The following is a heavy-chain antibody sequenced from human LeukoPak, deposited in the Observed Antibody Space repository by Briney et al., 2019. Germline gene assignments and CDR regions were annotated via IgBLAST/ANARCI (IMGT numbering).Heavy chain of an antibody. D-gene: IGHD3-22*01. J-gene: IGHJ4*02. CDR3: TRSGYRHPYHFDS. Sequence: GGSLRLSCAASGFTVSSNYMSWVRQAPGKGLEWVSVIYSGGSTYYADSVKGRFTISRDSSKNTLSLQMNNLRAEDTAIYYCTRSGYRHPYHFDSWGQGTLVIVSS. V-gene: IGHV3-53*01. CDR2: IYSGGST. CDR1: GFTVSSNY.